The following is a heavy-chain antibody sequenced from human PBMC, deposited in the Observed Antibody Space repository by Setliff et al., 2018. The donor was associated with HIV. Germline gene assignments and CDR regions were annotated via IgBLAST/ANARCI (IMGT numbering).Heavy chain of an antibody. CDR1: GGTFSTYA. J-gene: IGHJ4*02. Sequence: SVKVSCKASGGTFSTYAITWVRQAPGQGLQWVGGIIPFLNLTHYAQQFQGTVTITADKSTNTAYMEMTSLRFEDTAVYYCARVSRGTVVRGAPRGIFDDWGQGALVTVSS. CDR3: ARVSRGTVVRGAPRGIFDD. V-gene: IGHV1-69*10. D-gene: IGHD3-10*01. CDR2: IIPFLNLT.